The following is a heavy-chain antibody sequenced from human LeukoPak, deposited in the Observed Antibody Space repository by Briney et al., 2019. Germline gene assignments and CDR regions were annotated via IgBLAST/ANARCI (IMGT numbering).Heavy chain of an antibody. J-gene: IGHJ6*03. CDR1: GGSISSSNW. D-gene: IGHD6-19*01. Sequence: IPSETLPLTCAVSGGSISSSNWWSWVRQPPGKGLEWIGSLYYSGNTYYNPSLKSRVTISVDTSKNQFSLKLSSVTAADTAVYYCARNIAVAGRGDYMDVWGKGTTVTISS. V-gene: IGHV4-39*01. CDR3: ARNIAVAGRGDYMDV. CDR2: LYYSGNT.